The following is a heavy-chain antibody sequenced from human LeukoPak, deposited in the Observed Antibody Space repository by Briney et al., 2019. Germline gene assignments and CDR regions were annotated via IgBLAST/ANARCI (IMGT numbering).Heavy chain of an antibody. V-gene: IGHV1-18*01. Sequence: GASVKVSCKASGYTFSSYAINWGRQAPGQGLEWMGWISAYNGNTNYAQNFQGRVTMTTDTSTSTAYMELRSLGSDDTAVYYCAREGWYYGSGNYYWFDPWGQGTLVTVSS. CDR3: AREGWYYGSGNYYWFDP. D-gene: IGHD3-10*01. CDR1: GYTFSSYA. J-gene: IGHJ5*02. CDR2: ISAYNGNT.